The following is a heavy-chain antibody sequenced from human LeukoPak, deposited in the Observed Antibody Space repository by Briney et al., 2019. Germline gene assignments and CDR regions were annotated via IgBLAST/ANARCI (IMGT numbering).Heavy chain of an antibody. D-gene: IGHD3-9*01. V-gene: IGHV1-18*01. J-gene: IGHJ4*02. CDR3: ARGGDGDILTGLVFDY. CDR2: ISAYNGNT. CDR1: GYRFTSYG. Sequence: ASVKVSCKASGYRFTSYGISWVRQAPGQGLEWMGRISAYNGNTNYAQKLQGRVTMTTDTSTSTAYMELRSLRSDDTAVYYCARGGDGDILTGLVFDYWGQGTLVTVPS.